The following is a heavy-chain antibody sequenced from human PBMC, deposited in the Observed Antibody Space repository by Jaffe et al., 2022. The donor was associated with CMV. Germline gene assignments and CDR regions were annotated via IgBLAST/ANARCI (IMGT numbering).Heavy chain of an antibody. V-gene: IGHV4-4*07. CDR2: IYTSGST. CDR1: GGSISSYY. J-gene: IGHJ6*02. CDR3: ARLYNWNSLGAVDV. Sequence: QVQLQESGPGLVKPSETLSLTCTVSGGSISSYYWSWIRQPAGKGLEWIGRIYTSGSTNYNPSLKSRVTMSVDTSKNQFSLKLSSVTAADTAVYYCARLYNWNSLGAVDVWGQGTTVTVSS. D-gene: IGHD1-7*01.